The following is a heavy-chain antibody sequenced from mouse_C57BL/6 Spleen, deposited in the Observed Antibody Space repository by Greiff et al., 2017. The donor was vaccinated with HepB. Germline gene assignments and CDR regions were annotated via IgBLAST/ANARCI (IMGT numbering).Heavy chain of an antibody. CDR1: GYAFSSSW. Sequence: VQLQQSGPELVKPGASVKISCKASGYAFSSSWMNWVKQRPGKGLEWIGRIYPGDGDTNYNGKFKGKATLTADKSSSTAYMQLSSLTSEDSAVYFCARRPTTDWYFDVWGTGTTVTVSS. D-gene: IGHD4-1*02. CDR2: IYPGDGDT. CDR3: ARRPTTDWYFDV. J-gene: IGHJ1*03. V-gene: IGHV1-82*01.